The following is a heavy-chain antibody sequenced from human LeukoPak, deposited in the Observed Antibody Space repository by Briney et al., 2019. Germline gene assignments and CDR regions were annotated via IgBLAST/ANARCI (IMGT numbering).Heavy chain of an antibody. Sequence: SETLSLTCTVSGGSISDCYWSWIRQPPGKGLEWIGYISYSGSTNYNPSLKSRVTISVDTSKNQFSLNLSSVTAADTAVYFCAREEASSWAGDYFDYWGQGSLVTVSS. V-gene: IGHV4-59*01. CDR1: GGSISDCY. D-gene: IGHD6-13*01. CDR2: ISYSGST. J-gene: IGHJ4*02. CDR3: AREEASSWAGDYFDY.